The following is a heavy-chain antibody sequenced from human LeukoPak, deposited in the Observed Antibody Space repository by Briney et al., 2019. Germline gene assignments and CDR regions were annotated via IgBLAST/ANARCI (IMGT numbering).Heavy chain of an antibody. J-gene: IGHJ6*04. CDR3: ARHVGPGMPVTTELSSYYYYHGMDV. CDR1: GYSFTSYW. Sequence: GESLKISCKSSGYSFTSYWIAWVRHMPGKGLEWMGIIYTGDSSTTYSPSFRSQVTISADKSITTAYLQWSSLEASDTAIYYCARHVGPGMPVTTELSSYYYYHGMDVWGKGTTVTVSS. CDR2: IYTGDSST. D-gene: IGHD4-17*01. V-gene: IGHV5-51*01.